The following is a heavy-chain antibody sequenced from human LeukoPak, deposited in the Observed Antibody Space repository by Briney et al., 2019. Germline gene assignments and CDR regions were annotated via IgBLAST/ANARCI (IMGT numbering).Heavy chain of an antibody. CDR1: GGTFSSYG. D-gene: IGHD6-6*01. J-gene: IGHJ6*03. CDR3: AREYSSSSNYYYYYYMDV. V-gene: IGHV1-18*01. CDR2: ISAYNGNT. Sequence: VASVKVSCKASGGTFSSYGISWVRQAPGQGLEWMGWISAYNGNTNYAQKLQGRVTMTTDTSTSTAYMELRSLRSDDTAVYYCAREYSSSSNYYYYYYMDVWGKGTTVTVSS.